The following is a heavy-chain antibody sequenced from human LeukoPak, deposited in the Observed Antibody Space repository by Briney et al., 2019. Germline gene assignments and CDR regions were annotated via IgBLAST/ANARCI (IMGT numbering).Heavy chain of an antibody. J-gene: IGHJ4*02. CDR3: ARGRARQQLAAFDY. D-gene: IGHD6-13*01. V-gene: IGHV4-59*01. CDR2: IYYSGGT. CDR1: GGSISSCY. Sequence: SETLSLTCTVSGGSISSCYWSWIRQPPGKGLEWIGYIYYSGGTNYNPSLKSRVTISVDTSKNQFSLKLGSVTAADTAVYYCARGRARQQLAAFDYWGQGTLVTVSS.